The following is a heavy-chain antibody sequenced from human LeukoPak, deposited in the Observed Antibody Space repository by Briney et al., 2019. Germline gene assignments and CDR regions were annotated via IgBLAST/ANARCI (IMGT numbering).Heavy chain of an antibody. V-gene: IGHV3-7*02. CDR2: INPDGSQK. Sequence: GGSLRLSCAASGFSFSGSWMNWVRQAPGKGLKWVANINPDGSQKRFVDSVMGRFTMSRDNAKNSLYLQMNSLRVEDTAVFYCAAWTDRGYNFWGQGTLVTVSS. CDR1: GFSFSGSW. J-gene: IGHJ4*02. D-gene: IGHD5-24*01. CDR3: AAWTDRGYNF.